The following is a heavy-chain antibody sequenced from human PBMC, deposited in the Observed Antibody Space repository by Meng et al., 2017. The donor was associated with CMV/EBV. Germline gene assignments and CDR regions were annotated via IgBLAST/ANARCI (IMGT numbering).Heavy chain of an antibody. CDR2: IYYSGST. V-gene: IGHV4-59*01. Sequence: SETLSLTCTVSGGSISSYYWSWIRQPPGKGLEWIGYIYYSGSTNYNPSLKSRVTISVDTSKNQFSLKLSSVTAADTAVYYCARALLAGITFLVFDPWGQGTLVTVSS. J-gene: IGHJ5*02. CDR1: GGSISSYY. D-gene: IGHD3-16*01. CDR3: ARALLAGITFLVFDP.